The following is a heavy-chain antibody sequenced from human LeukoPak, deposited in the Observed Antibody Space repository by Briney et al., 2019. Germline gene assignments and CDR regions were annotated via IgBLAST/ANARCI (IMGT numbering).Heavy chain of an antibody. D-gene: IGHD3-10*01. CDR3: ARGRADNMVRGPPDF. J-gene: IGHJ4*02. CDR2: ISGSGGST. CDR1: GFTFSSYA. Sequence: GGSLRLSCAASGFTFSSYAMSWVRQAPGKGLEWVSAISGSGGSTYYADSVKGRFTISRDNSKNTLYLQMNSLRAEDTAVYYCARGRADNMVRGPPDFWGQGTLVTVSS. V-gene: IGHV3-23*01.